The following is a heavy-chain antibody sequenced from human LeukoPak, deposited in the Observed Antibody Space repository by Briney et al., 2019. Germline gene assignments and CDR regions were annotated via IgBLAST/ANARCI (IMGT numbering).Heavy chain of an antibody. CDR1: GGSFSGYY. CDR2: INRSGST. CDR3: ARAVTRYYYYYYMDV. J-gene: IGHJ6*03. Sequence: SETLSLTCAVYGGSFSGYYWSWIRQPPGKGLEWIGEINRSGSTNYNPSLKSRVTISVDTSKNQFSLKLSSVTAADTAVYYCARAVTRYYYYYYMDVWGKGTTVTVSS. V-gene: IGHV4-34*01. D-gene: IGHD1-14*01.